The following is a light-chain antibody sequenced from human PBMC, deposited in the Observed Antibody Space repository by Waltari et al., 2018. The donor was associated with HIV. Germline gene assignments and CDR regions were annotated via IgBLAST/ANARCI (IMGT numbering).Light chain of an antibody. CDR1: SLRSYY. V-gene: IGLV3-19*01. CDR3: NSRDSSGNHQV. J-gene: IGLJ2*01. Sequence: SSELTQDPAVSVALGQTVRITCHGDSLRSYYASWYQQKPGQAPVLVIYVKNNRPSGIPDRFSGSSSGNTASLTITGAQAEDEADYYCNSRDSSGNHQVFGGGTELTVL. CDR2: VKN.